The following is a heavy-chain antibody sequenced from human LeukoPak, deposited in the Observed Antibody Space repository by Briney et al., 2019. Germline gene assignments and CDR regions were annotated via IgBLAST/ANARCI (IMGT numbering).Heavy chain of an antibody. V-gene: IGHV1-69*01. J-gene: IGHJ4*02. CDR3: ARGRLRQWLATPLDS. Sequence: GASVKVSCRSSGDIFSNYAIVWVRQPPGQGLEGMGGIIPVFGTTKYAQNFQGRLTITADESKNTASMEKTSPNSEDTAVYYCARGRLRQWLATPLDSWGQGNLVTVSS. CDR1: GDIFSNYA. D-gene: IGHD6-19*01. CDR2: IIPVFGTT.